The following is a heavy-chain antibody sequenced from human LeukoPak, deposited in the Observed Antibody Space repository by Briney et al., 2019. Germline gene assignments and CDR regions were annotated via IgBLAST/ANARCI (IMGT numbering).Heavy chain of an antibody. CDR3: AREMAARRGYYYYMDV. J-gene: IGHJ6*03. D-gene: IGHD6-6*01. CDR2: IYHSGST. Sequence: SETLSLTCTVSGGSISSYYWSWIRQPPGKGLEWIGYIYHSGSTYYNPSLKSRVTISVDRSKNQFSLKLSSVTAADTAVYYCAREMAARRGYYYYMDVWGKGTTVTVSS. V-gene: IGHV4-59*12. CDR1: GGSISSYY.